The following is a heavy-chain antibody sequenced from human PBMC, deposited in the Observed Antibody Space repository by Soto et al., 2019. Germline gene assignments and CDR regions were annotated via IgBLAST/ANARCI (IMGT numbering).Heavy chain of an antibody. CDR2: ISYDGSNK. Sequence: RLSCAASGFTFSSYGMHWVRQAPGKGLEWVAVISYDGSNKYYADSVKGRFTISRDNSKNTLYLQMNSLRAEDTAVYYCAKDSPAYCGGDCSAGYWGQGTLVTVSS. CDR3: AKDSPAYCGGDCSAGY. CDR1: GFTFSSYG. J-gene: IGHJ4*02. V-gene: IGHV3-30*18. D-gene: IGHD2-21*02.